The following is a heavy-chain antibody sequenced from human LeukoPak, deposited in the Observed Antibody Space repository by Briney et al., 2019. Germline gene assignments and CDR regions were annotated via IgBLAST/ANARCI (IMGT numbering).Heavy chain of an antibody. CDR2: IYTSGST. D-gene: IGHD1-1*01. Sequence: SETLSLTCTVSGGSISSYYWSWIRQPAGKGLEWIGRIYTSGSTNYNPSLKSRVTMSVDTSKNQFSLKLSSVTAADTAVYYCARERPSRTTGGYYYYYYGMDVWGQGTTVTVSS. V-gene: IGHV4-4*07. CDR3: ARERPSRTTGGYYYYYYGMDV. J-gene: IGHJ6*02. CDR1: GGSISSYY.